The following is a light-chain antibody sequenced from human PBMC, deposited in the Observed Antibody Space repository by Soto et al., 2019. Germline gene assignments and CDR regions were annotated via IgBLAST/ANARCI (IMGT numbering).Light chain of an antibody. CDR1: QSVSSSF. CDR3: QQYGSSPCT. Sequence: EIVLTQSPGTLSLSPGERATLSCRASQSVSSSFLAWYQQKPGQAPRLLIYGASSRATGTPDRFSGSGYGTDFTLTISRLEPDDFAVYYCQQYGSSPCTFGQGTKVEIK. V-gene: IGKV3-20*01. CDR2: GAS. J-gene: IGKJ1*01.